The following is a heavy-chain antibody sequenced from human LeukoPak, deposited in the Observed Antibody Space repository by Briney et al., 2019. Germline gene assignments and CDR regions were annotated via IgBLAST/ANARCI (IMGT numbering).Heavy chain of an antibody. J-gene: IGHJ4*02. V-gene: IGHV3-20*04. CDR1: GFAFDEYG. CDR3: ARAPITSPFYFDS. CDR2: INWSGGST. D-gene: IGHD2-2*01. Sequence: GGSLRLSCTASGFAFDEYGMSWVRQVPGKGLEWVSGINWSGGSTGYADSLRGRFTISRDNPKNSLYLQMDSLRAEDTALYYCARAPITSPFYFDSWGQGTMVTVSS.